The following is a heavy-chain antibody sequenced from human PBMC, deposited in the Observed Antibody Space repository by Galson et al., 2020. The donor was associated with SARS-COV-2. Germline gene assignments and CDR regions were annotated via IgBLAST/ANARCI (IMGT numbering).Heavy chain of an antibody. CDR2: ISYDETNK. V-gene: IGHV3-30*04. CDR3: AKTNSGSYYEPFDY. D-gene: IGHD1-26*01. J-gene: IGHJ4*02. CDR1: GFTFNSYA. Sequence: GGSLRLSCAASGFTFNSYALAWVRQAPGKGLEWVALISYDETNKYYADSVRGRFTISRDNSKNTLYLQMTSLRAEDTAVYYCAKTNSGSYYEPFDYWGPGTLVTVSS.